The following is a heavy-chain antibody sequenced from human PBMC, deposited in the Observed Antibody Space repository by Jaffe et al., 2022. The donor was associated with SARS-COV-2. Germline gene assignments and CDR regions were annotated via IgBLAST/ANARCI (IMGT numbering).Heavy chain of an antibody. CDR2: IKSKTDGGTT. Sequence: EVQLVESGGGLVKPGGSLRLSCAASGFTFSNAWMSWVRQAPGKGLEWVGRIKSKTDGGTTDYAAPVKGRFTISRDDSKNTLYLQMNSLKTEDTAVYYCTHLVARPDYYYYGMDVWGQGTTVTVSS. J-gene: IGHJ6*02. D-gene: IGHD5-12*01. V-gene: IGHV3-15*01. CDR3: THLVARPDYYYYGMDV. CDR1: GFTFSNAW.